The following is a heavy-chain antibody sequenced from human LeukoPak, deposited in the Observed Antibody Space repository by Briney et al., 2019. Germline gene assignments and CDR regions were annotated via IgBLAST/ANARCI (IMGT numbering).Heavy chain of an antibody. CDR1: GCTFTGYY. J-gene: IGHJ6*04. Sequence: ASVKVSCKASGCTFTGYYMHWVRQAPGQGLEWMGWINPNSGGTNYAQKFQGWVTMTRDTSISTAYMELSRLRSDDTAVYYCARDLGGTMVRGVIANYGMDVWGKGTTVTVSS. V-gene: IGHV1-2*04. D-gene: IGHD3-10*01. CDR2: INPNSGGT. CDR3: ARDLGGTMVRGVIANYGMDV.